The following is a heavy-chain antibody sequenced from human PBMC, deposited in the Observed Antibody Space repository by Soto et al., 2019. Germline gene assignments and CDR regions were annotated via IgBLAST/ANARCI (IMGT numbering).Heavy chain of an antibody. D-gene: IGHD2-2*01. V-gene: IGHV4-31*03. J-gene: IGHJ4*02. Sequence: SETLSLTCTVSGGSISSGGYYWSWIRQHPGKGLEWIGYIYYSGSTYYNPSLKSRVTISVDTSKNQFSLKLSSVTAADTAVYYCARHALSSRSRVYYFDYWGQGTLVTVSS. CDR2: IYYSGST. CDR3: ARHALSSRSRVYYFDY. CDR1: GGSISSGGYY.